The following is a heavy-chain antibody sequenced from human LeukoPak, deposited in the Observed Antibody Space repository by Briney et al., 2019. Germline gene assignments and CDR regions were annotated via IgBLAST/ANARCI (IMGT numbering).Heavy chain of an antibody. CDR3: ARWNGYGSFFDC. Sequence: GGSLRLSCAASGFTVSSKYMSWVRQAPGKGLEWVSVIYSGGSTNYAESVKGRFTISRDNSKNTMYLQLNSLRAEDTAVYYCARWNGYGSFFDCWGQGTLVTVSS. D-gene: IGHD5-18*01. J-gene: IGHJ4*02. V-gene: IGHV3-66*01. CDR2: IYSGGST. CDR1: GFTVSSKY.